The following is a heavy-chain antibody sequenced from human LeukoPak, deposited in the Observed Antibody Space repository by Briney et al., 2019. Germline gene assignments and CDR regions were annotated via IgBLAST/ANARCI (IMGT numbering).Heavy chain of an antibody. CDR3: ARGRGEGDYDILTGSPSSDYFDY. CDR2: IYYSGST. CDR1: GGSISSYY. J-gene: IGHJ4*02. Sequence: SETLSLTCTVSGGSISSYYWSWIRQPPGKGLEWIGYIYYSGSTNYNPSLKSRVTISVDTSKNQFSLKLSSVTAADTAVYYCARGRGEGDYDILTGSPSSDYFDYWGQGTLVTVSS. D-gene: IGHD3-9*01. V-gene: IGHV4-59*01.